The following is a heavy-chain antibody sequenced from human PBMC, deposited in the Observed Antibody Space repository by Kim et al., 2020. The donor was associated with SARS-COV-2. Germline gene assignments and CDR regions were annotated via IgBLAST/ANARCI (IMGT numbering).Heavy chain of an antibody. Sequence: GGSLRLSCAVSDFTFSRYWMSWVRQTPGKGLEWVANIKEDGREKQYVDSVKGRFTISRDNAKNSLYLQMNTLRADDTAVYYCARDGVLSYTSSWDYWGRGTLVTVSS. V-gene: IGHV3-7*03. CDR1: DFTFSRYW. J-gene: IGHJ4*02. CDR2: IKEDGREK. CDR3: ARDGVLSYTSSWDY. D-gene: IGHD6-13*01.